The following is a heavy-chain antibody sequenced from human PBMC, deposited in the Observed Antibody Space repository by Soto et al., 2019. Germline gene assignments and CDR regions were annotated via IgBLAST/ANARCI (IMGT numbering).Heavy chain of an antibody. CDR2: IYYSGST. D-gene: IGHD3-22*01. CDR3: ARAGSSGYYLSWFDP. Sequence: SETLSLTCTVSGGSISSGDYYWSRIRQPPGKGLEWIGYIYYSGSTYYNPSLKSRVAISVDTSKNQFSLKLSSVTAADTAVYYCARAGSSGYYLSWFDPWGQGTLVTVSS. V-gene: IGHV4-30-4*01. J-gene: IGHJ5*02. CDR1: GGSISSGDYY.